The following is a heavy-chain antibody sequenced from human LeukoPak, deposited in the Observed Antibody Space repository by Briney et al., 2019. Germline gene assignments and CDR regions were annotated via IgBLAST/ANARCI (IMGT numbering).Heavy chain of an antibody. J-gene: IGHJ4*02. CDR3: AKDGQD. CDR2: ISWNSCSI. V-gene: IGHV3-9*01. Sequence: GGSLRLSCAASGFTFDDYAMHWVRQAPGKGLEWVSGISWNSCSIGYADSVKGRFTISRDNAKNSLYLQMNSLRAEDTALYYCAKDGQDWGQGTLVTVSS. CDR1: GFTFDDYA.